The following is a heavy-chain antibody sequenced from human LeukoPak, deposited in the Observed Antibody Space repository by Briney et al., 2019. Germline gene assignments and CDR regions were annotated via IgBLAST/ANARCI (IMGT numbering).Heavy chain of an antibody. CDR3: ARRSFPYYDFWSGWYNWFDP. Sequence: KPSATLSLTCAVYGGSFSGYYWSWIRQPPGKGLEWIGEINHSGSTNYNPSLKSRVTISVDTSKNQFSLKLSSVTAADTAVYYCARRSFPYYDFWSGWYNWFDPWGQGTLVTVSS. D-gene: IGHD3-3*01. J-gene: IGHJ5*02. CDR1: GGSFSGYY. CDR2: INHSGST. V-gene: IGHV4-34*01.